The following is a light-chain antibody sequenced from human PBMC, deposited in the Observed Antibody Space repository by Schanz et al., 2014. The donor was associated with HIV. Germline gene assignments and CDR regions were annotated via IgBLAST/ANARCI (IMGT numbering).Light chain of an antibody. J-gene: IGLJ2*01. CDR1: SSDVGGYNY. CDR2: DVN. Sequence: QSALTQPASVSGSPGQSITISCTGTSSDVGGYNYVSWYQQHPGNAPKLMIYDVNSRPSGVSDRFSGSKSGNTASLTISGLQTDDEGDYYCSSYTTNRTVTFGGGTKLTVL. V-gene: IGLV2-14*03. CDR3: SSYTTNRTVT.